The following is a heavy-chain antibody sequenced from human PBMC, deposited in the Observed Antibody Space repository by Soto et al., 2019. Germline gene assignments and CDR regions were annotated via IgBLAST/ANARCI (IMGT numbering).Heavy chain of an antibody. V-gene: IGHV4-39*02. CDR1: GGSISSSSYY. D-gene: IGHD3-9*01. J-gene: IGHJ6*02. Sequence: PSETLSLTRTVSGGSISSSSYYWGWIRQPPGKGLEGIGTIYYSGSTYYNPSLKSRVTISVDTSKNQFSLKLSSVTAADSAVYYCARDGYYDILTGRLYGMDVWGQGTTVT. CDR3: ARDGYYDILTGRLYGMDV. CDR2: IYYSGST.